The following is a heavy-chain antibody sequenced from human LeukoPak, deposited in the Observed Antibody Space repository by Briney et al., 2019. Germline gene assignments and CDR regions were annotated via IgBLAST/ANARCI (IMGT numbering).Heavy chain of an antibody. CDR1: GFTFRDYS. Sequence: GGSLRLSCAASGFTFRDYSMNWVRQAPGKGLEWVGFIRSKAYGGTTEYAASVKGRFTISRDDSKSIAYLQMNSLKTEDTAVYYCTRETRTGGSGWYDYSDYWGQGTLVTVSS. CDR2: IRSKAYGGTT. V-gene: IGHV3-49*04. CDR3: TRETRTGGSGWYDYSDY. D-gene: IGHD6-19*01. J-gene: IGHJ4*02.